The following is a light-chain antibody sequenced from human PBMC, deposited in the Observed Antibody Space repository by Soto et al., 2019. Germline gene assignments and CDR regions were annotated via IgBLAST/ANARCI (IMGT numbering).Light chain of an antibody. Sequence: QSALTQPRSVSGSPGQSVTISCTGTSSDVGGYNYVSWYQQHPGKAPKLMIYDVNKRPSGVPDRFSGSKSGNTASLTISGLQAEDEADYYCCSYAGSYTVVFGGGTQPTVL. J-gene: IGLJ2*01. CDR1: SSDVGGYNY. CDR2: DVN. V-gene: IGLV2-11*01. CDR3: CSYAGSYTVV.